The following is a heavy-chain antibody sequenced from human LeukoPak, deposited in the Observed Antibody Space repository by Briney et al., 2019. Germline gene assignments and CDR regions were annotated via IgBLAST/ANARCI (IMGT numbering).Heavy chain of an antibody. Sequence: ASVKVSCKASGYTFTSYDINWVRQATGQGLEWMGWMNPNSGNTGYAQKFQGRVTMTRNTSISTAYMELSSLRSEDTAVYYCAIEQNWNDVLVDWGQGTLVTVSS. CDR2: MNPNSGNT. D-gene: IGHD1-1*01. J-gene: IGHJ4*02. CDR1: GYTFTSYD. V-gene: IGHV1-8*01. CDR3: AIEQNWNDVLVD.